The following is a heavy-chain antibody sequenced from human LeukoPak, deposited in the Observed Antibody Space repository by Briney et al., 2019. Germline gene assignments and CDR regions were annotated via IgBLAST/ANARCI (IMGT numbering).Heavy chain of an antibody. CDR1: GYTFNSYD. Sequence: ASVKVSCKASGYTFNSYDINWVRQATGQGLEWMGWMNPNSGNTGYAQKFQGRVTMTRNTSISTAYMELSSLRSEDTAVYYCARGRWVTMAAYYFDYWGQGTLVTVSS. D-gene: IGHD3-10*01. V-gene: IGHV1-8*01. J-gene: IGHJ4*02. CDR2: MNPNSGNT. CDR3: ARGRWVTMAAYYFDY.